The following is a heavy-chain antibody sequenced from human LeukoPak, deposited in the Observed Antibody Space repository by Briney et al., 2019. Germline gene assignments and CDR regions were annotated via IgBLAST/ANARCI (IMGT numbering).Heavy chain of an antibody. V-gene: IGHV4-59*04. D-gene: IGHD3-22*01. Sequence: KTGGSLRLSCAASGFIFSSYAMNWVRQPPGKGLEWIGDIYYSGSTYYNPALKSRVSMSIDTSKNQFSLELRSVAAADTALYYCARRRYYDSTGYLEWGQGTLVTVTS. CDR2: IYYSGST. CDR1: GFIFSSYA. J-gene: IGHJ1*01. CDR3: ARRRYYDSTGYLE.